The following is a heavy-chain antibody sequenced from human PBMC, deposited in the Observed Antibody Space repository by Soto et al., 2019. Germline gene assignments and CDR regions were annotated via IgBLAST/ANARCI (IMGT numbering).Heavy chain of an antibody. Sequence: QVHLVQSGAEVKPPGASVKVSCKASGYTFINYGICWVRQSPGQGLEWMTWISGYNGGTKYAQNLQGGVTMTIDTXTXTXXRELSGLRSDDSAVYYCARVGLSVTGTGGGYSRDVWGQGTTVTVSS. V-gene: IGHV1-18*01. D-gene: IGHD6-19*01. CDR2: ISGYNGGT. CDR1: GYTFINYG. CDR3: ARVGLSVTGTGGGYSRDV. J-gene: IGHJ6*02.